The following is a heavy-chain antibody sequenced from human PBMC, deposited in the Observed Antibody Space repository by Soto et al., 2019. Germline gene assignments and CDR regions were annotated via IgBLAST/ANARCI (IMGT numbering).Heavy chain of an antibody. V-gene: IGHV4-31*03. CDR3: AREVDSSSWYFMVRYFDL. CDR1: GGSISSGGYY. J-gene: IGHJ2*01. Sequence: QVQLQESGPGLVKPSQTLSLTCTVSGGSISSGGYYWSWIRQHPGKGLEWIGYIYYSGSTYYNPSLKSRVTISVDPAKNQFSLKLSSVTAADTAVYYCAREVDSSSWYFMVRYFDLWGRGTLVTVSS. D-gene: IGHD6-13*01. CDR2: IYYSGST.